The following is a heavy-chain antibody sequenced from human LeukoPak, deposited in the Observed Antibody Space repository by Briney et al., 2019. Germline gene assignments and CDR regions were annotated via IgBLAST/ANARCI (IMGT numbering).Heavy chain of an antibody. D-gene: IGHD5-18*01. CDR2: INHSGST. CDR1: GGSFSGYY. J-gene: IGHJ2*01. Sequence: SETLSLTCAVYGGSFSGYYWSWIRQPPGKGLEWIGEINHSGSTNYNPSLKSRVTISVDTSKNQFSLKLSSVTAADTAVYYCARVGEIQLWLGRYFDLWGCGTLVTVSS. CDR3: ARVGEIQLWLGRYFDL. V-gene: IGHV4-34*01.